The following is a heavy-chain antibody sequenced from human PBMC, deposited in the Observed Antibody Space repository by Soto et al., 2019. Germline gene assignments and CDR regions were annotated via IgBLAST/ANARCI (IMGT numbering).Heavy chain of an antibody. Sequence: PSETLSLTCGVSGGSTSSGGYSWSWLRQPPGKGLEWIGYISHSGSTYYNPSLKSGVAISVDTSKNQFSLRLSSVTAADTAVYYCARGGLLPDYWGQGTLVTVSS. CDR2: ISHSGST. V-gene: IGHV4-30-2*01. CDR1: GGSTSSGGYS. CDR3: ARGGLLPDY. D-gene: IGHD6-19*01. J-gene: IGHJ4*02.